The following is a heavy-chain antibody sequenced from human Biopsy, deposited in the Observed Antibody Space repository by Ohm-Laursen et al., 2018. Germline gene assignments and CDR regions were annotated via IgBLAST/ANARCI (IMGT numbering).Heavy chain of an antibody. V-gene: IGHV4-59*01. CDR3: ARDRGFYSDRTVPGYFDL. Sequence: SDTLSLTYTVSGGSISSYYWTWIRQPPGKGLEWIGDVYYSGSTDYNPSLQSRVTISVDTSKNHFSLRLRSVTPADTAMYYCARDRGFYSDRTVPGYFDLWGRGTLVTVSS. CDR2: VYYSGST. CDR1: GGSISSYY. D-gene: IGHD3-22*01. J-gene: IGHJ2*01.